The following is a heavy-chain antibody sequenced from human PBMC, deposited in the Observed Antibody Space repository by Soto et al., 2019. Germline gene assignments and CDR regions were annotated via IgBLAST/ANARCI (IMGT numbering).Heavy chain of an antibody. J-gene: IGHJ4*02. CDR2: IYYSGST. Sequence: QLQLQESGPGLVKPSETLSLTCTVSGGSISSSSYYWGWIRQPPGKGLEWIGSIYYSGSTYYNPSLKGRVPLSVDTSKNQFSLKLSSVAAADTAVYYCARQGAMVRGVIMAFVRWGQGTLVTVSS. V-gene: IGHV4-39*01. D-gene: IGHD3-10*01. CDR3: ARQGAMVRGVIMAFVR. CDR1: GGSISSSSYY.